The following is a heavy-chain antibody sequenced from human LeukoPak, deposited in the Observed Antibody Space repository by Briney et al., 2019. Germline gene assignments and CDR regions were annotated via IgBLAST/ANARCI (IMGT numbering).Heavy chain of an antibody. CDR2: INSNGRST. D-gene: IGHD3-22*01. V-gene: IGHV3-64*01. CDR1: GFPFSSLA. J-gene: IGHJ4*02. CDR3: AGDMTGNYHDT. Sequence: GGSLRLSCAAFGFPFSSLARHGVRQAPGKGLEFVSAINSNGRSTFYAISVKGRFTVSRDNSKNTLYLQMGSLRADDMAVYYCAGDMTGNYHDTWGQGTLVTVSS.